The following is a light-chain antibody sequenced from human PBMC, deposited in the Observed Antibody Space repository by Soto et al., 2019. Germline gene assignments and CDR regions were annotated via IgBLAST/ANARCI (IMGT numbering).Light chain of an antibody. Sequence: EIVLTQSPATLSLSPGERATLSCRASQSVSSYLAWYQQKPGQAPRLLSYDASNRATGIPARFSGSGSGTDFTLTISSLEPEDFAVDYCQQRSNWPPYTFGQGTKLESK. V-gene: IGKV3-11*01. CDR3: QQRSNWPPYT. CDR2: DAS. CDR1: QSVSSY. J-gene: IGKJ2*01.